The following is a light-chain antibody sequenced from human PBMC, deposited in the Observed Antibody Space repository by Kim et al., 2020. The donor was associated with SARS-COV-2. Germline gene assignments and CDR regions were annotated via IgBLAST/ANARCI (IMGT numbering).Light chain of an antibody. Sequence: EIVLTQSPATLTMSPGGRATLSCRASHFISSSLAWYQQLPGQTPRLLIYCASNRATGIPARFSGRGSGTDFSLTISSLEPEDFAVYYCQQRYNRISFGQGTRLEIK. V-gene: IGKV3-11*01. CDR2: CAS. J-gene: IGKJ5*01. CDR3: QQRYNRIS. CDR1: HFISSS.